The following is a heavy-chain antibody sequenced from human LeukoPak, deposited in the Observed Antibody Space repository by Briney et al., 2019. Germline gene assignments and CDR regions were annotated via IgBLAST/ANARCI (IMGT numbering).Heavy chain of an antibody. CDR3: ARNCYYHSSGSDAFDI. D-gene: IGHD3-22*01. CDR1: GDSIRGGDYS. V-gene: IGHV4-30-4*07. CDR2: IYNTGNT. J-gene: IGHJ3*02. Sequence: PSETLSLTCAVSGDSIRGGDYSWSWIRQPPGKGLECIGEIYNTGNTYYNPSLKSRITISVDTSRNQVSLKLISVTAADTATYFCARNCYYHSSGSDAFDIWGQGTMVTVSS.